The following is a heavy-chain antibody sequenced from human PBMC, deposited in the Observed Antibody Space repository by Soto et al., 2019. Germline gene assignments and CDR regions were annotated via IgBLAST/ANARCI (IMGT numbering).Heavy chain of an antibody. CDR3: ARAGLGSGYYYYYYGMDV. CDR2: ISYDGSNK. CDR1: GFTFSSYA. V-gene: IGHV3-30-3*01. J-gene: IGHJ6*02. Sequence: GGSLILSCAASGFTFSSYAMHWVRQAPGKGLEWVAVISYDGSNKYYADSVKGRFTISRDNSKNTLYLQMNSLRAEDTAVYYCARAGLGSGYYYYYYGMDVWGQGTTVTVSS. D-gene: IGHD3-22*01.